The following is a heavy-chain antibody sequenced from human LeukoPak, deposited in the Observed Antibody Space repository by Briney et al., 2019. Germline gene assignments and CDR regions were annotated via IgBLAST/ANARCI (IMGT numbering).Heavy chain of an antibody. D-gene: IGHD3-22*01. Sequence: GASVKVSCKASGYTFTGYYMHWVRQAPGQGLEWMGWINPNSGGTNYAQKFQGRVTMTRDTSISTAYMELSRLRSDDTAVYYCARSFTRPAGDSSGYYYFFDYWGQGTLVTVSS. CDR2: INPNSGGT. CDR1: GYTFTGYY. V-gene: IGHV1-2*02. CDR3: ARSFTRPAGDSSGYYYFFDY. J-gene: IGHJ4*02.